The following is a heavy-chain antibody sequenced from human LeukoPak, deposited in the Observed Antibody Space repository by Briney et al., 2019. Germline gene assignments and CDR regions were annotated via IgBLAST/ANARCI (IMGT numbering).Heavy chain of an antibody. D-gene: IGHD2-21*02. Sequence: GGSLGLSCAASGFTVSGYAMAWVRQAPGKGLEWVSGIGGSGGNTYYADSVKGRFTISRDKSKNTLYLQMNSLRAEDTAVYYCAKSSGFVVVTLFEYWGQGTLVTVSS. CDR2: IGGSGGNT. CDR1: GFTVSGYA. V-gene: IGHV3-23*01. J-gene: IGHJ4*02. CDR3: AKSSGFVVVTLFEY.